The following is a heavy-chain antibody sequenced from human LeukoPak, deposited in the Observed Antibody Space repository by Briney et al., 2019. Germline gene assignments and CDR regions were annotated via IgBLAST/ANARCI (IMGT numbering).Heavy chain of an antibody. CDR2: INPNSGGT. CDR3: ARAGQYSPFLWFDP. J-gene: IGHJ5*02. D-gene: IGHD2-21*01. CDR1: GYTFTGYY. V-gene: IGHV1-2*02. Sequence: GASVKVSCKASGYTFTGYYMHWVRQAPGQGLEWMGWINPNSGGTNYAQKFQGRVTMTRDTSISTAYMELSRLRSDDTAEYYCARAGQYSPFLWFDPWGQGTLVTVSS.